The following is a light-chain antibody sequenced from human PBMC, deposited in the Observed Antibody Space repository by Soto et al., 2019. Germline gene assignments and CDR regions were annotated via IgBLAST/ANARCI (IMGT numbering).Light chain of an antibody. CDR1: SGSVSTSYY. V-gene: IGLV8-61*01. CDR2: STN. J-gene: IGLJ3*02. Sequence: QTVVTQEPSFSVSPGGTVTLTCGLSSGSVSTSYYPSWYQQTPGQAPRTLIYSTNTRSSGVPDRFSGSILGNKAALTITGGQADDESDYYCVLYVGSGIPVLGGGTKLTVL. CDR3: VLYVGSGIPV.